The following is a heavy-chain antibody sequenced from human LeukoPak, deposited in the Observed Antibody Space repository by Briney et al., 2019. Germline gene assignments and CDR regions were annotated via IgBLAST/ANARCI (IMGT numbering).Heavy chain of an antibody. V-gene: IGHV7-4-1*02. D-gene: IGHD6-19*01. J-gene: IGHJ5*02. Sequence: ASVKVSCKASGYTFTSYAMNWVRQAPGQGLEWMGWINTNTGNPTYAQGFTGRFVFSLDTSVSTAYLQISSLKAEDTAVYYCARCPHSSGDGLVWFDPWGQGTLVTVSS. CDR2: INTNTGNP. CDR1: GYTFTSYA. CDR3: ARCPHSSGDGLVWFDP.